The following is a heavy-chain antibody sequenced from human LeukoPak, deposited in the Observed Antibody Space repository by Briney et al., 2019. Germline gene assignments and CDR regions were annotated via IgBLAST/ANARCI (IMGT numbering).Heavy chain of an antibody. V-gene: IGHV4-39*07. CDR1: GGSISSSSYY. D-gene: IGHD5-12*01. Sequence: SETLSLTCTVSGGSISSSSYYWSWIRQPPGKGLEWIGEINHSGSTNYNPSLKSRVTISVDTSKNQFSLKLSSVTAADTAVYYCATRRGYSGYAPFDYWGQGTLVTVSS. CDR3: ATRRGYSGYAPFDY. CDR2: INHSGST. J-gene: IGHJ4*02.